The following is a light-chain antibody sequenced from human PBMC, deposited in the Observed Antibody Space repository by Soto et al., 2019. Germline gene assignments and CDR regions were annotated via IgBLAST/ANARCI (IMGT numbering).Light chain of an antibody. CDR1: SSNVGSYKL. Sequence: ALTQPASVSGSPGQSITISCTGTSSNVGSYKLVSWYQQHLGKAPKLMIFEVNKRPSGDSNRFSGSKSGNTASLTISGLKVEDEADYYCCSSGGSPTYVFGTGTKGTVL. J-gene: IGLJ1*01. CDR3: CSSGGSPTYV. CDR2: EVN. V-gene: IGLV2-23*02.